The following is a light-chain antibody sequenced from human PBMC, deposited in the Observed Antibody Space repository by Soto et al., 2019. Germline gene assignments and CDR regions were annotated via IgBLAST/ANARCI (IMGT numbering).Light chain of an antibody. Sequence: DIQMTRSPSSVSASVGDRVSITCRASQGISNWLAWYQQKPRRAPNLLIYTGSSLQSGVPSRFSGSGSGTDFTLTISSLQPEDVATYYCQQDNSCPPTFGGGTKVEIK. J-gene: IGKJ4*02. CDR1: QGISNW. CDR2: TGS. CDR3: QQDNSCPPT. V-gene: IGKV1-12*01.